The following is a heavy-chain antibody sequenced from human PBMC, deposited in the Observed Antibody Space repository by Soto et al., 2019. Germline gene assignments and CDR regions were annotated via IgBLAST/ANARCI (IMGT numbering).Heavy chain of an antibody. V-gene: IGHV4-31*03. D-gene: IGHD6-19*01. CDR1: GDSITNGLSY. J-gene: IGHJ4*02. Sequence: QVQLQESGPGLVRPSQTLSLTCTVSGDSITNGLSYWSWIRQHPETGLEWIGYIHYSGSTDYTPSLKGRXTXSXXTSKSQCSLKLTSVTAADTAVYYCARQKWLSPFDSWGQGTLVTVSS. CDR2: IHYSGST. CDR3: ARQKWLSPFDS.